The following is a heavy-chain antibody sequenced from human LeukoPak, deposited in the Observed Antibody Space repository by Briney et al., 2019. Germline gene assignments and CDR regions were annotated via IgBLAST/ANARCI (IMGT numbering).Heavy chain of an antibody. CDR2: ISGSGGST. Sequence: GGSLRLSCAASRFTFSNYAVTWVRQAPGKGLEWVSTISGSGGSTYYADSVKGRFTISRDNSKNTLYLQMGSLRAEDTAVYYCAKGTYFDWLLSRGYYFDYWGQGTLVTVSS. CDR3: AKGTYFDWLLSRGYYFDY. CDR1: RFTFSNYA. D-gene: IGHD3-9*01. J-gene: IGHJ4*02. V-gene: IGHV3-23*01.